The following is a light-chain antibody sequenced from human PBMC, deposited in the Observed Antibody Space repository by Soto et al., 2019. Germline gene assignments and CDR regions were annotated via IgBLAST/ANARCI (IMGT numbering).Light chain of an antibody. CDR1: QSVSDSY. J-gene: IGKJ3*01. CDR3: QHYGTSAL. V-gene: IGKV3-20*01. CDR2: AS. Sequence: EIVLTQSPGTLSLSPGERATLSCRASQSVSDSYLAWYQQKTGQAPSLLIYASSRATGIPDRFSGSGSGTDFTLTISRLETEDFAVYYCQHYGTSALFGPGTKADIK.